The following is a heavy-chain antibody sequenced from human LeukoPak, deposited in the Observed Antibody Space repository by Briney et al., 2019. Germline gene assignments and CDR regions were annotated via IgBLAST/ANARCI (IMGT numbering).Heavy chain of an antibody. Sequence: GGSLRLSCAASGFTFSNFFMSWVRQAPGEGLERVASITQDGSAKYYEDSVKGRFTISRDNADNSLYLQMNSLRAEDTALYYCARDARQRSDYWGLGTLVTVSS. CDR1: GFTFSNFF. D-gene: IGHD6-25*01. V-gene: IGHV3-7*01. J-gene: IGHJ4*02. CDR2: ITQDGSAK. CDR3: ARDARQRSDY.